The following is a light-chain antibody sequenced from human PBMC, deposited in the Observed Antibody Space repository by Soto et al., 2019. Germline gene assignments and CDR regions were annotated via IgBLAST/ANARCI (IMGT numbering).Light chain of an antibody. Sequence: EIVLTQSKGTLSLSPVSXXXXXXXXSQTLSNSFIAWYQQKPGQAPRLLIYDTSSRATGVPDRYSASGSGTDFTLTISRLEPEDFAVFFCQQYGTSEIIFGQGTRLEI. CDR3: QQYGTSEII. CDR2: DTS. V-gene: IGKV3-20*01. CDR1: QTLSNSF. J-gene: IGKJ5*01.